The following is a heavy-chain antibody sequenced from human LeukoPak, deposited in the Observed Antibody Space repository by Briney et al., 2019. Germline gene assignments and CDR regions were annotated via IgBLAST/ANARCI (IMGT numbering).Heavy chain of an antibody. V-gene: IGHV4-39*07. CDR1: GGSINSSNYY. CDR3: AREVLLWFGEFDY. J-gene: IGHJ4*02. D-gene: IGHD3-10*01. CDR2: IYSSVST. Sequence: SETLSLTCTVSGGSINSSNYYWGWIRQPPGKGLEWIGSIYSSVSTYYNPSLKSRVTISVDTSKNQFSLKLSSVTAADTAVYYCAREVLLWFGEFDYWGQGTLVTVSS.